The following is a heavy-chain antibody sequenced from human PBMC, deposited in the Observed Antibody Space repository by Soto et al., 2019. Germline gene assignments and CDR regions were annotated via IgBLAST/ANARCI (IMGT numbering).Heavy chain of an antibody. J-gene: IGHJ5*02. CDR1: GGTFSSYA. V-gene: IGHV1-69*13. Sequence: GASVKVSCKASGGTFSSYAISWVRQAPGQGLEWMGGIIPIFGTANYAQKFQGRVTITADESTSTAYMELSSLRSEDTAVYYCARVVVAGATGWFDPWGQGTLVTVSS. D-gene: IGHD2-2*01. CDR2: IIPIFGTA. CDR3: ARVVVAGATGWFDP.